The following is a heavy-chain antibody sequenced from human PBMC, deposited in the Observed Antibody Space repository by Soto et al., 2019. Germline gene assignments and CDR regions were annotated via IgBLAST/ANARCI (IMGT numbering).Heavy chain of an antibody. V-gene: IGHV3-48*03. CDR2: ISSSGSTI. Sequence: LRLSCAASGFTFSSYEMNWVRQAPGKGLEWVSYISSSGSTIYYADSVKGRFTISRDNAKNSLYLQMNSLRAEDTAVYYCARAPYYCSSTSCYCGGMDVWGQGTTVTVSS. J-gene: IGHJ6*02. CDR3: ARAPYYCSSTSCYCGGMDV. D-gene: IGHD2-2*01. CDR1: GFTFSSYE.